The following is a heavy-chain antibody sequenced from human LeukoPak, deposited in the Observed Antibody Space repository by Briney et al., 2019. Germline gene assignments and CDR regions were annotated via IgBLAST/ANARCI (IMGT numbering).Heavy chain of an antibody. CDR2: IYYSGSN. D-gene: IGHD3-3*01. J-gene: IGHJ6*03. Sequence: SVTLSLTCTVSVGSISSYYWSWMRQPPGKGLEGVGYIYYSGSNNYTPSLKSRVTISVDTSKNQFSLMLSSVTAADTAVYYCARAIPNYDFWSGYLRGYYYYYMDVWGKGTTVTVSS. CDR3: ARAIPNYDFWSGYLRGYYYYYMDV. CDR1: VGSISSYY. V-gene: IGHV4-59*01.